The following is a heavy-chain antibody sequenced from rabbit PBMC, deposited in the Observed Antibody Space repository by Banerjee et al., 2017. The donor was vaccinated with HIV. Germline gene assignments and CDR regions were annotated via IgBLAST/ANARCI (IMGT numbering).Heavy chain of an antibody. CDR3: AREGSHYTYGYAGYSYADFNL. J-gene: IGHJ4*01. V-gene: IGHV1S40*01. D-gene: IGHD6-1*01. CDR1: GFSFSNNYY. Sequence: QSLEESGGDLVKPGASLTLTCTASGFSFSNNYYMSWVRQAPGKGLEWIASIYAGSVNTTYYATWAKGRFTISKTSSTTVTLQMTSLTAADTATYFCAREGSHYTYGYAGYSYADFNLWGPGTLVTVS. CDR2: IYAGSVNTT.